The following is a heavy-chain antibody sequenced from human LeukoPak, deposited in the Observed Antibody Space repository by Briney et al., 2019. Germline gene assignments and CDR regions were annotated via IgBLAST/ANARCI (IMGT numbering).Heavy chain of an antibody. CDR1: GGSISSYY. D-gene: IGHD6-6*01. CDR2: IFYSGTT. Sequence: PSETLSLTCTVSGGSISSYYWSWIRQPPGKGLEWIGFIFYSGTTNYNPSLKSRVTISVDTSKNQFSLKLSSVTAADTAVYYCARGQTYSSSWSYYYYYMDVWGKGTTVTVSS. CDR3: ARGQTYSSSWSYYYYYMDV. J-gene: IGHJ6*03. V-gene: IGHV4-59*01.